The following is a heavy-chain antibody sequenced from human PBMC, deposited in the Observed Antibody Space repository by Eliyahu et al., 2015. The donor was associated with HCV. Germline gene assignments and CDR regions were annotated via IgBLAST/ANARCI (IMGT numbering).Heavy chain of an antibody. CDR1: GDSIXTGDFY. Sequence: QVQLQESGPGLVKPSQTLSLXCTVSGDSIXTGDFYCTWIRQPPGKGLXWIGYIYYSGSTYYNPSLKSRVTISVDTSMNHFSLKLSSVTAADTAMYYCARFYDDYGWFDPWGQGTLVTVSS. CDR2: IYYSGST. J-gene: IGHJ5*02. D-gene: IGHD4-17*01. CDR3: ARFYDDYGWFDP. V-gene: IGHV4-30-4*01.